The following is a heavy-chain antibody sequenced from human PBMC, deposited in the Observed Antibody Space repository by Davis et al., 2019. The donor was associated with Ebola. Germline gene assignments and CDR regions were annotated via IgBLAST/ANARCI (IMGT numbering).Heavy chain of an antibody. Sequence: GESLKISCAASGFTFSSYGMHWVRQAPGKGLEWVAVIWYDGSNKYYADSVKGRFTISRDNSKNTLYLQMNSLRAEDTAVYYCARGMSSSWYPYYYYGMDVWGQGTTVTVSS. CDR3: ARGMSSSWYPYYYYGMDV. D-gene: IGHD6-13*01. CDR2: IWYDGSNK. CDR1: GFTFSSYG. V-gene: IGHV3-33*01. J-gene: IGHJ6*02.